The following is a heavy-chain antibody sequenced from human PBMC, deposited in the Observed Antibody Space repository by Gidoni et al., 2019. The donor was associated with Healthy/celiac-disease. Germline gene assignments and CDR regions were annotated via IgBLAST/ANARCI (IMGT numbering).Heavy chain of an antibody. D-gene: IGHD2-15*01. CDR2: IYYSRST. V-gene: IGHV4-39*01. CDR3: ASLGYCSGGSSPRDCYFDY. J-gene: IGHJ4*02. Sequence: QLQLQESGPGLVKPSETLSLTCTVSGCSISSSSYYWGWIRQPQGKGLGWIGSIYYSRSTYYNPSLKSRVTISADTSKNQFSLKLSSVTAADTAVYYCASLGYCSGGSSPRDCYFDYWGQGTLVTVSS. CDR1: GCSISSSSYY.